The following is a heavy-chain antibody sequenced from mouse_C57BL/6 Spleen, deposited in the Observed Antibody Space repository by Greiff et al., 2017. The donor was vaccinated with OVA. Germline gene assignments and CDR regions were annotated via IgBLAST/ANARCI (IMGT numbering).Heavy chain of an antibody. CDR2: IWSGGSS. CDR3: AKSDYAMDY. V-gene: IGHV2-4*01. CDR1: GFSLTSYG. Sequence: VQLQQSGPGLVQPSQSLSITCTASGFSLTSYGVHWVRQPPGKGLEWLGVIWSGGSSAYYAAFITRLGISKDNSKSQVFFKMNSLQADDTAIYYCAKSDYAMDYWGQGTSVTVSS. J-gene: IGHJ4*01.